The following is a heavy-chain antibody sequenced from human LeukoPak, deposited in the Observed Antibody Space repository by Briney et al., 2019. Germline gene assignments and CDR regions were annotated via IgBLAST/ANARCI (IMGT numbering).Heavy chain of an antibody. V-gene: IGHV3-74*01. J-gene: IGHJ3*02. Sequence: GGSLRLSCVASGFAFSSYWMHWVRQAPGKGLVWVSRINRDGSSTGYADSVKGRFAISRDNAKSTLYLQMNSLRAEDTAVYYCARDNWAGYSSSWYPDAFDIWGQGTMVTVSS. CDR2: INRDGSST. D-gene: IGHD6-13*01. CDR1: GFAFSSYW. CDR3: ARDNWAGYSSSWYPDAFDI.